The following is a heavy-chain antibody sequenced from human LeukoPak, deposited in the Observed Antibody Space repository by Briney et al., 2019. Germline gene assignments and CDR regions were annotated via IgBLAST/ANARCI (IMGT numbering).Heavy chain of an antibody. V-gene: IGHV3-33*01. CDR2: IWYGGSNK. CDR1: GFTFSSYG. D-gene: IGHD2-2*01. J-gene: IGHJ4*02. Sequence: GGSLRLSCAASGFTFSSYGMHWVRQAPGKGLEWVAVIWYGGSNKYYADSVKGRFTISRDNSKNTLYLQMNSLRAEDTAVYYCARDQGVVVVPAAMPIGYWGQGTLVTVSS. CDR3: ARDQGVVVVPAAMPIGY.